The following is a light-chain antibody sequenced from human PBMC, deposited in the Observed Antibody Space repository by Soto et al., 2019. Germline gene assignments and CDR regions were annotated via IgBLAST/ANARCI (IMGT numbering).Light chain of an antibody. CDR3: QQFKNYVT. CDR1: QGISSH. CDR2: AAS. Sequence: DIQMTQSPSSLSASVGDRVTISCRASQGISSHLAWYQQKPGKAPRLLIYAASTLQSGVPSRFSGSGSGTDFTLTITSLEPEEFATYYCQQFKNYVTFGQGTRLEI. J-gene: IGKJ5*01. V-gene: IGKV1-9*01.